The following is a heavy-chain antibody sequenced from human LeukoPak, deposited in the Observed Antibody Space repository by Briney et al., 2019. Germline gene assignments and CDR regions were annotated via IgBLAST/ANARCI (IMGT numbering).Heavy chain of an antibody. CDR1: GFTFDDYG. J-gene: IGHJ4*02. D-gene: IGHD2-15*01. CDR3: ARDGGYCSGGSCYRYFDY. CDR2: INWNGGST. Sequence: PGGSLRLSCAASGFTFDDYGMSWVRQAPGKGLEWVSGINWNGGSTGYADSVKGRFTISRDNAKNSLYLQMSSLRAEDTALYYCARDGGYCSGGSCYRYFDYWGQGTLVTVSS. V-gene: IGHV3-20*04.